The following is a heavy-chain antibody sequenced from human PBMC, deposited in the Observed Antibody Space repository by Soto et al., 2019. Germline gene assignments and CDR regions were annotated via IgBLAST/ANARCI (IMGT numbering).Heavy chain of an antibody. CDR2: IYPGDSDT. CDR3: ALSKQPRPGYYFYGMDV. V-gene: IGHV5-51*01. CDR1: GYTFTDYW. J-gene: IGHJ6*02. Sequence: PGESLKISCKGSGYTFTDYWINWVRQMPGKGLEWMGIIYPGDSDTRYSPSFQGQVTISADKSITTAYLQWSSLKASDTAIYYCALSKQPRPGYYFYGMDVWGQGTTVTVSS. D-gene: IGHD6-6*01.